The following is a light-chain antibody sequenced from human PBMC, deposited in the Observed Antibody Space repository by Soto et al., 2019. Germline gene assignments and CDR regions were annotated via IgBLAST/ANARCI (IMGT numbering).Light chain of an antibody. CDR1: ISDFVVYNY. J-gene: IGLJ1*01. CDR3: STHTTSGALQV. V-gene: IGLV2-14*01. Sequence: QSVLTQPASVSGSPGQSITISCTGTISDFVVYNYVSWYQQLPGKAPKLMIYGVSNRPSGVSNRFSGSKSGNMASLTISGLQADDEADYYCSTHTTSGALQVFGTGTKVTVL. CDR2: GVS.